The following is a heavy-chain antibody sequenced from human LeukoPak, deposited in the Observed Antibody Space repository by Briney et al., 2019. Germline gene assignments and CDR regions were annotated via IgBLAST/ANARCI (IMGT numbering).Heavy chain of an antibody. CDR3: VRRGDASSGWGDHDF. J-gene: IGHJ4*02. CDR1: GFTFNRNA. D-gene: IGHD6-19*01. CDR2: IGGSGVKT. V-gene: IGHV3-23*01. Sequence: GGSLRLSCAASGFTFNRNAISWVRQAPGKGLEWVSTIGGSGVKTFYADSVKGRFTISRDNSKNMVHLQMNSLTGEDMALYYCVRRGDASSGWGDHDFWGQGALVTVSS.